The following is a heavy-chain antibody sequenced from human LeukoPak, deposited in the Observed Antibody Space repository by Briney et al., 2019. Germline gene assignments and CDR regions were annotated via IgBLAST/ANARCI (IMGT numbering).Heavy chain of an antibody. J-gene: IGHJ4*02. CDR1: GYTFTSYY. CDR2: INPSGGYT. V-gene: IGHV1-46*01. D-gene: IGHD4-23*01. Sequence: ASVKVSCKTSGYTFTSYYIHWVRQAPGQGLEWLGMINPSGGYTDYTQKFEGRVTMTRGTSTSTVYMELRSLRSEDTAMYYCARKTLGNPYDYWGQGSLVTVSS. CDR3: ARKTLGNPYDY.